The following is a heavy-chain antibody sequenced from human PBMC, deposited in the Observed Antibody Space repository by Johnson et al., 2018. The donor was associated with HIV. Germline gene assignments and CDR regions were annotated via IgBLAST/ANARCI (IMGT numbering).Heavy chain of an antibody. J-gene: IGHJ3*02. Sequence: VQLVESGGGLVQPGGSLRLSCAASGFTFSSYWMTWVRQATGKGLEWVANIKQDGSEKYYVDSVKGRFTISRDNAKNSLYLQMNSLRAEDPAVYYCARAYYTFWSGYDAFDIWGQGTMVTVSS. D-gene: IGHD3-3*01. CDR2: IKQDGSEK. CDR1: GFTFSSYW. CDR3: ARAYYTFWSGYDAFDI. V-gene: IGHV3-7*04.